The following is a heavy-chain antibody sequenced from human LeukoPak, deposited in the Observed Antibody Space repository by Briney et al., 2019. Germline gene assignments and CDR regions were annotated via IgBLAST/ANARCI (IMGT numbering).Heavy chain of an antibody. Sequence: PGGSLRLSCAASGFTFSSYGMSWVRQAPGKGLEWVSSISNSGGSTYHADSVKGRFTISRDNSKNTLYLQMNSLRAEDTAVYHSSRAHYYYYYYMDVWGKGTTVTISS. CDR3: SRAHYYYYYYMDV. D-gene: IGHD6-13*01. J-gene: IGHJ6*03. CDR1: GFTFSSYG. V-gene: IGHV3-23*01. CDR2: ISNSGGST.